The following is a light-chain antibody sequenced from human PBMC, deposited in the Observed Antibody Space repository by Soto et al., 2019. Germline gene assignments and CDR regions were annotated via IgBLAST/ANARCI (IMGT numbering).Light chain of an antibody. CDR2: DNN. J-gene: IGLJ3*02. V-gene: IGLV1-44*01. CDR1: SSNIARNS. CDR3: AGWDDSLSGVV. Sequence: QAVVTQPPSTSGTPGQSVTISCSGSSSNIARNSVNWYQQLPGTAPKLLIYDNNRRPSGVPDRFSGSKSGTSASLAISGLQSEDEADYYCAGWDDSLSGVVFGGGTKLTVL.